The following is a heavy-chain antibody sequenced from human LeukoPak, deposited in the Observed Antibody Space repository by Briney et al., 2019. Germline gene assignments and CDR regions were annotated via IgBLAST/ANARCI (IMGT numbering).Heavy chain of an antibody. V-gene: IGHV1-46*01. J-gene: IGHJ4*02. D-gene: IGHD2-2*02. CDR3: ARDPQYQLLYWGYFDY. CDR2: INPSGGST. CDR1: GYTFTSYY. Sequence: ASVKVSCKASGYTFTSYYMHWVRQAPGQGLEWMGLINPSGGSTSYAQKFQGRVTMTRDMSTSTVYMELSSLRSEDTAVYYCARDPQYQLLYWGYFDYWGQGTLVTVSS.